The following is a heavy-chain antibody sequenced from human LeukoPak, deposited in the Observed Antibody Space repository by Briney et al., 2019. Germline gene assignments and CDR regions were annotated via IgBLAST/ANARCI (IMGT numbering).Heavy chain of an antibody. CDR2: INSDGSST. V-gene: IGHV3-74*01. CDR3: ARETSGWYPYYFDY. CDR1: GFTFSSYW. Sequence: PGGSLRLSCAASGFTFSSYWMHWVRQAPGKGLVWVSRINSDGSSTSYADSVKGRFTISRDNAKNTLYLQMNSLRDEDTAVYYCARETSGWYPYYFDYWGQGTLVTVSS. D-gene: IGHD6-19*01. J-gene: IGHJ4*02.